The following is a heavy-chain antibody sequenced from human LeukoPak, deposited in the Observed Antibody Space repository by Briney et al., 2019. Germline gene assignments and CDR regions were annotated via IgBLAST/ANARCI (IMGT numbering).Heavy chain of an antibody. CDR1: GGSIKSSDYY. CDR3: AREHRWLAQTSPGDS. V-gene: IGHV4-39*06. J-gene: IGHJ4*02. CDR2: IYYKETT. D-gene: IGHD6-19*01. Sequence: SETLSLTCSVSGGSIKSSDYYWGWIRQPPGKGLEGVGKIYYKETTQYNPSLKRRVTISVDTSKNQFPLRLSPVTAADTAVYYCAREHRWLAQTSPGDSWGQGILVTVSS.